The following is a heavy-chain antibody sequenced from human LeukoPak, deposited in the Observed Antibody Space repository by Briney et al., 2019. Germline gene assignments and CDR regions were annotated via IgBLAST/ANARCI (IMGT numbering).Heavy chain of an antibody. CDR1: GGSISSGGYY. CDR3: AIGYSSSRYSAANWFDP. V-gene: IGHV4-31*03. CDR2: IYYSGST. J-gene: IGHJ5*02. D-gene: IGHD6-13*01. Sequence: PSETLSLTCTVSGGSISSGGYYWSWIRQHPGKGLEWIGYIYYSGSTYYNPSLKSRVTISVDTSENRFSLKLSSVTAADTAVYYCAIGYSSSRYSAANWFDPWGQGTLVTVSS.